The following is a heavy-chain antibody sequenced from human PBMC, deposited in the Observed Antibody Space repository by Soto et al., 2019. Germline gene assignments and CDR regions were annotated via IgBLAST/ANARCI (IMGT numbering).Heavy chain of an antibody. CDR3: ARAYYDFWSGYFRQYYYYYGMDV. J-gene: IGHJ6*02. D-gene: IGHD3-3*01. V-gene: IGHV1-18*04. CDR1: GYTFTSYG. CDR2: ISAYNGNT. Sequence: GASVKVSCKASGYTFTSYGISWVRQAPGQGLEWMGWISAYNGNTNYAQKLQGRVTMTTDTSTSTAYMELRSLRSDDTAVYYCARAYYDFWSGYFRQYYYYYGMDVWGQGTTVTVS.